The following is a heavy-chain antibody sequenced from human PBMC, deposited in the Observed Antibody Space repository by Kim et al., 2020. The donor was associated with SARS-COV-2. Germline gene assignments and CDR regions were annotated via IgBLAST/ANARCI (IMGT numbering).Heavy chain of an antibody. J-gene: IGHJ1*01. Sequence: GGSLRLSCAASGFTFSSYAMHWVRQAPGKGLEWVAVISYDGSNKYYADSVKGRFTISRDNSKNTLYLQMNSLRAEDTAVYYCARDLSPYDSSGFDFQHWGQGTLVTVSS. CDR2: ISYDGSNK. CDR3: ARDLSPYDSSGFDFQH. V-gene: IGHV3-30*04. D-gene: IGHD3-22*01. CDR1: GFTFSSYA.